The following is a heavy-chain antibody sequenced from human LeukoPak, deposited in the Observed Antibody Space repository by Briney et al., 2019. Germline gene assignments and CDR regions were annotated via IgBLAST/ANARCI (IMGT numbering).Heavy chain of an antibody. Sequence: ASVKVSCKASGYTFTSYYMHWVRQATGQGLEWMGWMNPNSGNTGYAQKFQGRVTITRNTSISTAYMELSSLRSEDTAVYYCARGSGVATDYYYYYMDVWGKGTTVTVSS. CDR3: ARGSGVATDYYYYYMDV. CDR1: GYTFTSYY. D-gene: IGHD5-12*01. J-gene: IGHJ6*03. CDR2: MNPNSGNT. V-gene: IGHV1-8*03.